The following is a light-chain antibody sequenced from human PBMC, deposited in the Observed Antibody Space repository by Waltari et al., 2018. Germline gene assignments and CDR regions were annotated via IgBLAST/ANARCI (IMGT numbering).Light chain of an antibody. CDR1: SNDVGGYNY. V-gene: IGLV2-14*01. CDR3: SSYTSRTTLV. CDR2: DVN. J-gene: IGLJ2*01. Sequence: QSALTQPASVSGSPGQSITISCPGTSNDVGGYNYVSWYQQSPGQAPKCMVYDVNKRPSGVSNRFSGSKSGNTASLTISGLQAEDEADYYCSSYTSRTTLVFGGGTRLTVL.